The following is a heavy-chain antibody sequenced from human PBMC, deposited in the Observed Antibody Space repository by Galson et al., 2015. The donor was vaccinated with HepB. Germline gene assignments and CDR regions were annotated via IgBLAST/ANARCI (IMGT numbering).Heavy chain of an antibody. D-gene: IGHD6-6*01. V-gene: IGHV4-59*01. Sequence: LSLTCTVSGGSISNYYWSWIRQPPGKGLEWIGYIYHSGSTNYNPSLKSRVTISADTSKNQFFLKLRSVTAAGTAVYYCARGPEYSSSAPFDYWGQGTLVTVSA. CDR2: IYHSGST. CDR3: ARGPEYSSSAPFDY. J-gene: IGHJ4*02. CDR1: GGSISNYY.